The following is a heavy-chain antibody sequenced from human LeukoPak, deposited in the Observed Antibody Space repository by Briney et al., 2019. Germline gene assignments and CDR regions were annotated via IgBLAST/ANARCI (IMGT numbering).Heavy chain of an antibody. Sequence: GGSLRVSCEASGCTCSSYWMSWVRQAPGKGLEWVANIKQDGSEKYYVDSVKGRFTISRDNDKNSLFLQMTSLRAEDTAVYYCARVGARYSPLGYWGQGTLVSVSS. V-gene: IGHV3-7*01. D-gene: IGHD3-16*02. CDR2: IKQDGSEK. CDR3: ARVGARYSPLGY. CDR1: GCTCSSYW. J-gene: IGHJ4*02.